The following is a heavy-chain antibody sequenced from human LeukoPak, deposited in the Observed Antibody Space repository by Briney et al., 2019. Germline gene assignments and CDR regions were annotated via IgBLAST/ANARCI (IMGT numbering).Heavy chain of an antibody. V-gene: IGHV3-23*01. D-gene: IGHD6-19*01. J-gene: IGHJ4*02. CDR2: ISGSGGST. CDR1: GFTFSSYG. CDR3: AQDEREWLARGGGDY. Sequence: PGGSLRLSCAASGFTFSSYGMSWVRQAPGKGLQWFSAISGSGGSTYYADSVKGRFTISRDNSKNTLYLQMNSLRAADTAVYYCAQDEREWLARGGGDYWGQGTLVTVSS.